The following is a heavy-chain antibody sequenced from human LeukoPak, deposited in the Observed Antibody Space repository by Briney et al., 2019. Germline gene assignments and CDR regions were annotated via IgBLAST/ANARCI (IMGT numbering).Heavy chain of an antibody. Sequence: PGGSLRLSCTVSGFTVSSNYMNWVRQAPGKGLDWVSVIYNSGTTSYADSVKGRFTISRDNSKNTLYLQMNSLGAEDTAVYYCARAVPFGGYLDYWGQGTLVTVSS. CDR3: ARAVPFGGYLDY. J-gene: IGHJ4*02. CDR1: GFTVSSNY. CDR2: IYNSGTT. V-gene: IGHV3-53*01. D-gene: IGHD2-15*01.